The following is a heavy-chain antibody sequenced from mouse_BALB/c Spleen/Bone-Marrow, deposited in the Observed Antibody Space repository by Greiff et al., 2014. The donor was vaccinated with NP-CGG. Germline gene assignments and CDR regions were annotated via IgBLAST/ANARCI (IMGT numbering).Heavy chain of an antibody. CDR2: INPGSGGT. CDR3: ARRDDAMDH. D-gene: IGHD3-3*01. V-gene: IGHV1-54*03. J-gene: IGHJ4*01. CDR1: GYAFTNYL. Sequence: QVQLQQPGAELVRPGTSVKVSCKASGYAFTNYLIEWVKQRPGQGLEWIGVINPGSGGTNYNEKFKGKATLTADKSSSTAYMQLSSLTSDDSAVYFCARRDDAMDHRGQGPSATVSS.